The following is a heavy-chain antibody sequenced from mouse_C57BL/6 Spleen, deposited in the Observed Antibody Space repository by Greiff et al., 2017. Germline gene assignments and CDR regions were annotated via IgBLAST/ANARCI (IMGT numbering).Heavy chain of an antibody. D-gene: IGHD1-1*01. Sequence: QVHVKQSGAELVRPGASVKLSCKASGYTFTDYYINWVKQRPGQGLEWIARIYPGSGNTYYNEKFKGKATLTAEKSSSTAYMQLSSLTSEDSAVYFCARDYDGSSSAWFAYWGQGTLVTVSA. CDR1: GYTFTDYY. CDR2: IYPGSGNT. J-gene: IGHJ3*01. V-gene: IGHV1-76*01. CDR3: ARDYDGSSSAWFAY.